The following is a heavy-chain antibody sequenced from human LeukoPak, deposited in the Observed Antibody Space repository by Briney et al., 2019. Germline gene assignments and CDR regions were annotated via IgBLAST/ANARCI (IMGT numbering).Heavy chain of an antibody. D-gene: IGHD5-12*01. Sequence: GASVKVSCKASVGTLSSYAISWVRQAPGQGREGRGGLIPIFGIANYAQKYQGRVTITADESTSTAYMELSSLRSEDAAVYYCARAAGALRKDDAFDIWGQGTMVTVSS. V-gene: IGHV1-69*13. CDR1: VGTLSSYA. CDR3: ARAAGALRKDDAFDI. CDR2: LIPIFGIA. J-gene: IGHJ3*02.